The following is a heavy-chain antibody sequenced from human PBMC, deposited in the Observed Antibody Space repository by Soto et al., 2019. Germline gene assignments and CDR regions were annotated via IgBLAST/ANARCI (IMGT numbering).Heavy chain of an antibody. J-gene: IGHJ4*02. CDR2: IKQDGGEI. Sequence: EVQLVESGGGLVQPGGSLRLSCAASGFTFSNFWMTWVRQAPGKGLEWVANIKQDGGEIFYLDSVKGRFTISRDNAKNSLFLQMNSLRAEDTAVYFCARGWAALDSWGQGTLVTISS. CDR1: GFTFSNFW. D-gene: IGHD6-6*01. V-gene: IGHV3-7*03. CDR3: ARGWAALDS.